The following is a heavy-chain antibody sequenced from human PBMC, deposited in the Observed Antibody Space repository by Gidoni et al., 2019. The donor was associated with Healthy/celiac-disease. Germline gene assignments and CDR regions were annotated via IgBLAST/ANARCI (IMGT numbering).Heavy chain of an antibody. Sequence: EVQLVQSGAEVKKPGESLKISCKASGYSLPSYWIGWVRRMPGKGLEWMGIIYPGDSDTRYSPSFQGQVTISADKSISTAYLQWSSLKASDTAMYYCARQPGYYDSSGYYSIDYWGQGTLVTVSS. D-gene: IGHD3-22*01. J-gene: IGHJ4*02. CDR1: GYSLPSYW. CDR2: IYPGDSDT. CDR3: ARQPGYYDSSGYYSIDY. V-gene: IGHV5-51*01.